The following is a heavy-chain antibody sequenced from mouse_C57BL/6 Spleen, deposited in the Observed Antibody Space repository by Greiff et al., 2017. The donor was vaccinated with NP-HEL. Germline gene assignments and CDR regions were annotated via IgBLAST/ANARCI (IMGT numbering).Heavy chain of an antibody. CDR1: GYTFTSYW. CDR3: ARKDCGSSNWYFDV. J-gene: IGHJ1*03. Sequence: QVQLQQPGAELVKPGASVKMSCKASGYTFTSYWITWVKQRPGQGLEWIGDIYPGSGSTNYNEKFKSKATLTVDTSSSTAYMQLSSLTSEDSAVYYCARKDCGSSNWYFDVWGTGTTVTVSS. D-gene: IGHD1-1*01. CDR2: IYPGSGST. V-gene: IGHV1-55*01.